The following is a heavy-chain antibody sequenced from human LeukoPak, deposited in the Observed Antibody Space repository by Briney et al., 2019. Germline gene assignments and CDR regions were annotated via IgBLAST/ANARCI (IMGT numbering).Heavy chain of an antibody. CDR3: ARDLYDYYYYGMDV. CDR1: GFTFSSYA. D-gene: IGHD5/OR15-5a*01. CDR2: ISYDGSNK. Sequence: GALRLSFAASGFTFSSYAMHWVRQAPGKGLEWVAVISYDGSNKYYADSVKGRFTISRDNSKNTLYLQMNSLRAEDTAVYYCARDLYDYYYYGMDVWGQGTTVTVSS. J-gene: IGHJ6*02. V-gene: IGHV3-30*04.